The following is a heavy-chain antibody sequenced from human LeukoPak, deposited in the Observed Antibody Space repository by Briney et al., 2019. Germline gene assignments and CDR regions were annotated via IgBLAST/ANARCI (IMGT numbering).Heavy chain of an antibody. D-gene: IGHD5-24*01. CDR3: ARHERDVSLDHALDI. CDR1: GGSISSYY. CDR2: IYYSGST. V-gene: IGHV4-59*08. Sequence: SETLSLTCTVSGGSISSYYWSWIRQPPGKGLEWIGYIYYSGSTRYNPSLKSRGTILVDTTKNQFSLKLSSVTATDTPVYYCARHERDVSLDHALDIWGQGTMVTVSS. J-gene: IGHJ3*02.